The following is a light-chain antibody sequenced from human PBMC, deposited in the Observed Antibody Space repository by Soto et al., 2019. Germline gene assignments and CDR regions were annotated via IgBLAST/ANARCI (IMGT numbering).Light chain of an antibody. CDR2: DAS. Sequence: EIVLTQSPATLSLSPGERATLSCRASQSVSSYLAWYQQKPGQAPRLLIYDASNRATGIPARFSGSGSGTDFTLTMSSLEPEDFAVYYCQQRSNGPFTFGPGTKVDIK. J-gene: IGKJ3*01. CDR1: QSVSSY. CDR3: QQRSNGPFT. V-gene: IGKV3-11*01.